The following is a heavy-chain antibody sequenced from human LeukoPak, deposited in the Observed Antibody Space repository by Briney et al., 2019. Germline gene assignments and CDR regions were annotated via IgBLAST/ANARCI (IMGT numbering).Heavy chain of an antibody. CDR1: GFTFTNNW. Sequence: GGSLRLSCAASGFTFTNNWMTWVRQAPGKGLEWVANIKPDDSEKYYVASVKGRFTISRDNAKNSVYLQMNSLRAEDTAVYYCARGRAIDIWGRGTMVTVSS. V-gene: IGHV3-7*04. CDR2: IKPDDSEK. CDR3: ARGRAIDI. J-gene: IGHJ3*02.